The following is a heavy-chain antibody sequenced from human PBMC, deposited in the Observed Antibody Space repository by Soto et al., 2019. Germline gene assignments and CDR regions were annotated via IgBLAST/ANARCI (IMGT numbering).Heavy chain of an antibody. V-gene: IGHV4-39*01. J-gene: IGHJ4*02. D-gene: IGHD5-12*01. Sequence: SETLSLTCTVSGGSISSSSYYWGWIRQPPGKGLEWIGSIYYSGSTYYNPSLKSRVTISVDTSKNQFSLKLSSVTAADTAVYYCARHEGYSGYVSYFDYWGQGTLVTVSS. CDR2: IYYSGST. CDR3: ARHEGYSGYVSYFDY. CDR1: GGSISSSSYY.